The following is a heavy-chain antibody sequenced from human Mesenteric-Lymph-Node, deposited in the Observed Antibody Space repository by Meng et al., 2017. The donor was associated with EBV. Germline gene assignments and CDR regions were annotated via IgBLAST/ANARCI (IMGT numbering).Heavy chain of an antibody. Sequence: QLQWSGTGPAKPPHPLSLTGTVSCLSISISSYYWRWTRQAPEKVLEWIANVYYAGSTYYNPSLKSRVTISVDPSNNQFSLKVNSVTAADSAVYYFARDFCYGSGLFDNWGRGTLVTVSS. V-gene: IGHV4-39*07. D-gene: IGHD3-10*01. CDR2: VYYAGST. J-gene: IGHJ4*02. CDR3: ARDFCYGSGLFDN. CDR1: CLSISISSYY.